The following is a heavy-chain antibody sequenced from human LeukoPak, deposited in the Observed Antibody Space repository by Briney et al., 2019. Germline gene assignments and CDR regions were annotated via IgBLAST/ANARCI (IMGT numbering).Heavy chain of an antibody. V-gene: IGHV3-7*01. J-gene: IGHJ4*02. CDR1: GFDFSSFS. CDR3: ARGEVYDSSGYSVY. D-gene: IGHD3-22*01. Sequence: PGGSLRLSCAASGFDFSSFSMSWVRQAPGKGLEWVANLKEDRTEEEYLDSVKGRFTISRDNAKNSLYLQMNSLRAEDTAVYYCARGEVYDSSGYSVYWGQGTLVTVSS. CDR2: LKEDRTEE.